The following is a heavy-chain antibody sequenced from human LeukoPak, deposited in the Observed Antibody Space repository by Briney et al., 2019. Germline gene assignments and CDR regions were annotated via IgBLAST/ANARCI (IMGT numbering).Heavy chain of an antibody. Sequence: AGGSLRLSCAASGFTVSSNYMSWVRQAPGKGLEWVSVIYSGGSTYYADSVKGRFTISRDNSKNTLYLQMNSLRAEDTAVYYCARDFPVPNDYGDYDVDYWGQGTLVTVSS. V-gene: IGHV3-53*01. CDR1: GFTVSSNY. CDR2: IYSGGST. D-gene: IGHD4-17*01. CDR3: ARDFPVPNDYGDYDVDY. J-gene: IGHJ4*02.